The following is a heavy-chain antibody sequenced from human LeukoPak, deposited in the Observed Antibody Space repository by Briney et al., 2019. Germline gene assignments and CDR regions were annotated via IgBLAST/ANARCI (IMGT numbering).Heavy chain of an antibody. V-gene: IGHV1-69*13. J-gene: IGHJ4*02. CDR2: IIPIFGTA. CDR1: GGTFSSYA. D-gene: IGHD5-18*01. CDR3: ARGSPPFEYSYGPVADY. Sequence: SVKVSCKASGGTFSSYAISWVRQAPGQGLEWMGGIIPIFGTANYAQKFQGRVTITADESTSTAYMELSSLRSEDTAVYYCARGSPPFEYSYGPVADYWGQGTLVTVSS.